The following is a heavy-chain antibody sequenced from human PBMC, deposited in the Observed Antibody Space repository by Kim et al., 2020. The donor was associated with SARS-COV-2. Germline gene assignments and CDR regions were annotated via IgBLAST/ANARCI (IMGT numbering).Heavy chain of an antibody. J-gene: IGHJ6*02. V-gene: IGHV5-51*01. CDR2: IYPRDSDT. CDR3: ARPGNGWNRELSGMDV. D-gene: IGHD6-19*01. Sequence: GESLKISCKGSGYSFSNYWIAWVRQMLGKGLECMGIIYPRDSDTTYSPSFQGQVTISADMSISTAYLQWSSLKASDTAIYYCARPGNGWNRELSGMDVCGQGTTITVS. CDR1: GYSFSNYW.